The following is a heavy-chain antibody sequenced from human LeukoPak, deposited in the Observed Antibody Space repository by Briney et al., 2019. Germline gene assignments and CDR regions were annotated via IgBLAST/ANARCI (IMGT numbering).Heavy chain of an antibody. Sequence: PGGSLRLSCEASGSTFSSYWMHWVSQAPGKGLVWVSRINGDASSTAYADSVKGRFTISRDNAKNTLYLQMNSLRSEDTAIYYCARVVYCSRTSCPLDCWGQGTLVTVSS. CDR2: INGDASST. CDR1: GSTFSSYW. D-gene: IGHD2-2*01. V-gene: IGHV3-74*01. J-gene: IGHJ4*02. CDR3: ARVVYCSRTSCPLDC.